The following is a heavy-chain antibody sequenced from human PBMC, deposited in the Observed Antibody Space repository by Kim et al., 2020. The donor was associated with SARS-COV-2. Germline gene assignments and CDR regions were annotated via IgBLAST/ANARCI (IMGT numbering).Heavy chain of an antibody. D-gene: IGHD5-18*01. J-gene: IGHJ4*02. Sequence: GGSLRLSCAASGFTFSSYAMSWVRQAPGKGLEWVSGISGSGGSTYYADSVKGRFTISRDNSKNTLYLQMNSLRAEDTAVYYCAKDGYSYGYGRYYFDYWGQGTLVTVSS. CDR2: ISGSGGST. V-gene: IGHV3-23*01. CDR3: AKDGYSYGYGRYYFDY. CDR1: GFTFSSYA.